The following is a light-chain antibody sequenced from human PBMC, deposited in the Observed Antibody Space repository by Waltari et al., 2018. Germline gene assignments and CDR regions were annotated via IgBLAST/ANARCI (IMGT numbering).Light chain of an antibody. CDR1: NIGSKS. CDR3: QVWDSSSDHVV. V-gene: IGLV3-21*04. J-gene: IGLJ2*01. Sequence: SYVLTQPPSVSVAPGKTASITCGGNNIGSKSVHWYQRKAGQAPELVIFYNDDRPSGIPERVSGSNSGNTATLTISRVEAGDEADYYCQVWDSSSDHVVFGGGTKLTVL. CDR2: YND.